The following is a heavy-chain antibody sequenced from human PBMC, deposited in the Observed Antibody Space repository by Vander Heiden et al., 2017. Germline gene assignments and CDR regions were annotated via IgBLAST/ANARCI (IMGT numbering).Heavy chain of an antibody. CDR1: GFTFYYYA. CDR3: AKDLAYYYISGKFDY. CDR2: IRWNTGTI. D-gene: IGHD3-10*01. Sequence: EVQLVESGGGLVQPGRSLRLSCAASGFTFYYYAMHWVRQAPGKGLEWVSGIRWNTGTIGYADSVKGRFTISRDNAKNSLYLQMNSLRAEDTALYYCAKDLAYYYISGKFDYWGQGTLVTVSS. J-gene: IGHJ4*02. V-gene: IGHV3-9*01.